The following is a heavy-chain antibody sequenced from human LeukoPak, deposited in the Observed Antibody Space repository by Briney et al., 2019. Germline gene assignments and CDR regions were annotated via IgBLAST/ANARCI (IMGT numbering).Heavy chain of an antibody. CDR3: ARSPTSWYFDY. CDR2: ISYDGSNK. Sequence: GGSLRLSCAASGFTFSSYAMHWVRQAPGKGLEWVALISYDGSNKYYADSVKGRFTISRDNSKNTLYLQMNSLRPEDTSVYFCARSPTSWYFDYWGQGTLVTVSS. V-gene: IGHV3-30*04. J-gene: IGHJ4*02. D-gene: IGHD2-2*01. CDR1: GFTFSSYA.